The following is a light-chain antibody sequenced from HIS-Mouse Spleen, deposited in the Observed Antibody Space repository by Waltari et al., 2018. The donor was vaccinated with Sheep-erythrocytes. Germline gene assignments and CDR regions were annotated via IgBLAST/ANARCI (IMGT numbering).Light chain of an antibody. V-gene: IGKV2-28*01. CDR2: LVS. CDR3: IQALQTMYT. Sequence: DIVMTQSPLSLPVTPGEPASISCRSSQSLLHSNGYNYLDWYLQKPGQSPQLLVYLVSNRASGVPDRFSGSRSGTDCTLKISRVEAQDVGVDYCIQALQTMYTFGQWTKREIK. CDR1: QSLLHSNGYNY. J-gene: IGKJ2*01.